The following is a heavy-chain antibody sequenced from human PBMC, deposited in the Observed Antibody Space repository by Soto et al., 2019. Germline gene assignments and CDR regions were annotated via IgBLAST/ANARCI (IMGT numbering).Heavy chain of an antibody. CDR3: ARPTGYSSGWYADY. D-gene: IGHD6-19*01. CDR1: GYTFTNYW. CDR2: IYPADSDT. J-gene: IGHJ4*02. Sequence: EVQLVPSGEEVKKPGESLKISCKASGYTFTNYWIGWVRQVPGKGLEWLGNIYPADSDTRYSPSFQGQVTITVDKSTSTAYLQWSNLKPSDSAMYFCARPTGYSSGWYADYWGQGTLVTVSS. V-gene: IGHV5-51*03.